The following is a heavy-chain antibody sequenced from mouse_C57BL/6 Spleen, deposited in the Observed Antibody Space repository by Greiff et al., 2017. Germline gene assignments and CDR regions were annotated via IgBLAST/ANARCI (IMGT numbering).Heavy chain of an antibody. D-gene: IGHD2-2*01. J-gene: IGHJ3*01. CDR2: ISSGGSYT. Sequence: EVQLVESGGDLVKPGGSLKLSCAASGFTFSSYGMSWVRQTPDKRLEWVATISSGGSYTYYPDSVKGRFTISRENAKNTLYLQMSSLKSEDTAMYYCARHSQSTMVTTAPFAYWGQGTLVTVSA. V-gene: IGHV5-6*01. CDR3: ARHSQSTMVTTAPFAY. CDR1: GFTFSSYG.